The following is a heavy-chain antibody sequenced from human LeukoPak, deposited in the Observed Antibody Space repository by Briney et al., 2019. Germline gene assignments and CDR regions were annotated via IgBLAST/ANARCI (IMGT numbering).Heavy chain of an antibody. V-gene: IGHV1-2*02. CDR2: INPNSGGT. Sequence: GASVKVSCKASGYTLTGYYMHWVRQAPGQGLEWMGWINPNSGGTKYVQKFQGRVTMTRDTSMNTAYMELSSLKSDDTAVYYCAREGDGYTYWGQGTLVTVSS. J-gene: IGHJ4*02. CDR1: GYTLTGYY. D-gene: IGHD5-24*01. CDR3: AREGDGYTY.